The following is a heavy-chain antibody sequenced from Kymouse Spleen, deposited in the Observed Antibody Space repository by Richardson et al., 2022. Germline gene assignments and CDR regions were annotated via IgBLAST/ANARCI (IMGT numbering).Heavy chain of an antibody. CDR3: ARDRGYCTNGVCFYYYYGMDV. V-gene: IGHV6-1*01. CDR2: TYYRSKWYN. J-gene: IGHJ6*02. Sequence: QVQLQQSGPGLVKPSQTLSLTCAISGDSVSSNSAAWNWIRQSPSRGLEWLGRTYYRSKWYNDYAVSVKSRITINPDTSKNQFSLQLNSVTPEDTAVYYCARDRGYCTNGVCFYYYYGMDVWGQGTTVTVSS. CDR1: GDSVSSNSAA. D-gene: IGHD2-8*01.